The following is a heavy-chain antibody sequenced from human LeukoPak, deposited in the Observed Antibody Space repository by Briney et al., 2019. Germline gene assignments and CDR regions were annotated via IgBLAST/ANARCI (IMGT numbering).Heavy chain of an antibody. V-gene: IGHV3-30-3*01. CDR2: VSYDGSNE. D-gene: IGHD3-10*02. CDR1: GFTFSSYA. CDR3: ARGGLFAYYFDY. J-gene: IGHJ4*02. Sequence: PGKSLRLSCEASGFTFSSYAMHWVRQAPGKGLEWVAVVSYDGSNEYYAESVEGRFSISRDTSKNTLSLQMNSLRAEDTAVYYCARGGLFAYYFDYWGQGTLVTVSS.